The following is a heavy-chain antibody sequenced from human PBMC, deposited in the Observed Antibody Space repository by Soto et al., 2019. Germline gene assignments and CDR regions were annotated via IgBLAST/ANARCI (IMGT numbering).Heavy chain of an antibody. CDR2: INAYNGNT. CDR1: GYTFTSSG. Sequence: APVKVSCEASGYTFTSSGISWLRQAPGQGLEWMGWINAYNGNTNYAQKLQGRVTMTTDTSTSTAYMELRSLRSDDTAVYYCARAVAGLDAFDIWGQGTMVTVSS. V-gene: IGHV1-18*01. J-gene: IGHJ3*02. CDR3: ARAVAGLDAFDI. D-gene: IGHD6-19*01.